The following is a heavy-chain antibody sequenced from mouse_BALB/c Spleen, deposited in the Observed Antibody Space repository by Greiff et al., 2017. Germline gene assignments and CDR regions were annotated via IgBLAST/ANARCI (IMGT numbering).Heavy chain of an antibody. D-gene: IGHD1-1*02. CDR1: GYTFTSYT. Sequence: QVQLKQSAAELARPGASVKMSCKASGYTFTSYTMHWVKQRPGQGLEWIGYINPSSGYTEYNQKFKDKTTLTADKSSSTAYMQLSSLTSEDSAVYYCARSGWFYAMDYWGQGTSVTVSS. J-gene: IGHJ4*01. V-gene: IGHV1-4*02. CDR3: ARSGWFYAMDY. CDR2: INPSSGYT.